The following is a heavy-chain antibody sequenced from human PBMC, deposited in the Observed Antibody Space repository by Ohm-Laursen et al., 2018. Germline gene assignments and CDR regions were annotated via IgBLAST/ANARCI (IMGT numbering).Heavy chain of an antibody. Sequence: SLRLSCAASGFIFRNFGMHWVRQAPGKGLQWVSYIDTSSRGIYSADSVKGRFTISRDNAKNSLYLQMNSLRAEDTAVYYCARDRIAARRGDFDYWGQGTLVTVSS. D-gene: IGHD6-6*01. CDR1: GFIFRNFG. J-gene: IGHJ4*02. CDR2: IDTSSRGI. CDR3: ARDRIAARRGDFDY. V-gene: IGHV3-48*01.